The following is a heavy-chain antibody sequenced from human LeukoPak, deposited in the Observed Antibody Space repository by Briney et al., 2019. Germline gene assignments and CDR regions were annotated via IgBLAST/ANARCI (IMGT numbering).Heavy chain of an antibody. Sequence: GGSLRLSCAASGFTFSSYGMHWVRQAPGKGLEGVAFIRYDGSNKYYADSVKGRFTISRDNSKNTLYLQMNSLRAEDTAVYYCAKGSGITIFGVVDAFDIWGQGTMVAVSS. CDR3: AKGSGITIFGVVDAFDI. CDR2: IRYDGSNK. J-gene: IGHJ3*02. CDR1: GFTFSSYG. D-gene: IGHD3-3*01. V-gene: IGHV3-30*02.